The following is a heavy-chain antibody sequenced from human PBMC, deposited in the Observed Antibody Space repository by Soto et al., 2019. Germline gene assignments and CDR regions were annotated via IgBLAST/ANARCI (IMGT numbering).Heavy chain of an antibody. J-gene: IGHJ6*02. D-gene: IGHD1-26*01. CDR1: GGSIGIGGYS. V-gene: IGHV4-30-2*01. Sequence: PSDTLSLTCAVSGGSIGIGGYSWSWILHPPGKGLEWIGYIYHSGSTYYNPSLKSRVTISVDRSKNQFSLKLSSVTAADTAVYYCARVVKNSGSYYGIVDYYYGMDVWGQGTTVTVSS. CDR3: ARVVKNSGSYYGIVDYYYGMDV. CDR2: IYHSGST.